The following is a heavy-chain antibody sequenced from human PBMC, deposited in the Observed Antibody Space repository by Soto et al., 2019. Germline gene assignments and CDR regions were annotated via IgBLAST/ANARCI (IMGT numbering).Heavy chain of an antibody. CDR3: ARDRYRTLERERTSRFYYYFAMDV. D-gene: IGHD2-2*01. Sequence: QVQVVQSGAEVKKPGASVKVSCKASGYSFTDYYIHWVRQAPGQGLEWMGWINPNSDDADYPLKFHGRVTMTRATSISTAYMELSGLRSDDTAVYFCARDRYRTLERERTSRFYYYFAMDVWGQGTTVTVSS. CDR2: INPNSDDA. V-gene: IGHV1-2*02. J-gene: IGHJ6*02. CDR1: GYSFTDYY.